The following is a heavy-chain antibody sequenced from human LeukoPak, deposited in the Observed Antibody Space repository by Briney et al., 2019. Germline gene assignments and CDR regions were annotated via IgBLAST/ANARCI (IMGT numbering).Heavy chain of an antibody. CDR1: GYTFIDYY. CDR2: INPNSGVT. Sequence: ASVKVSCKASGYTFIDYYIHWVRQAPGQGLEWVGWINPNSGVTNCAQKFQAWVTMTRDTSISTAYMELTRLRSDDTAVYYCARDSDSPNWFDPWGQGTLVTVSS. J-gene: IGHJ5*02. CDR3: ARDSDSPNWFDP. V-gene: IGHV1-2*04.